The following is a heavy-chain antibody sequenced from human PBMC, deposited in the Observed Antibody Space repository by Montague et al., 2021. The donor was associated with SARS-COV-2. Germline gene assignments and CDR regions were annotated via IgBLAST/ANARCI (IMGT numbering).Heavy chain of an antibody. J-gene: IGHJ6*02. CDR3: ARGGHSSSWYYYYGMDV. D-gene: IGHD6-13*01. V-gene: IGHV3-53*01. CDR1: GFTVSSNY. Sequence: SLRLSCAASGFTVSSNYMSWVRQAPGKGLEWVSVIYIGGSTYYAYSVNGRFTISRDNSKNKLYLQMNSLRAEDTAVYYCARGGHSSSWYYYYGMDVWGQGTTVTGSS. CDR2: IYIGGST.